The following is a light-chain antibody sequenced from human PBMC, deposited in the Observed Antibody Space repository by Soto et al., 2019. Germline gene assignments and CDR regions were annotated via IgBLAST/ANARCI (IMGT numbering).Light chain of an antibody. V-gene: IGLV2-14*01. CDR3: SSYTSSTTWV. Sequence: QSVLTQPASVSGSPGQSIIISCTGTSSDVGGYNYVSWYQQHPGKAPKLMIYDVSNRPSGVSNRFSGSKSGNTASLTISGLQAEDEADYYCSSYTSSTTWVFGGGTKVTVL. CDR1: SSDVGGYNY. J-gene: IGLJ3*02. CDR2: DVS.